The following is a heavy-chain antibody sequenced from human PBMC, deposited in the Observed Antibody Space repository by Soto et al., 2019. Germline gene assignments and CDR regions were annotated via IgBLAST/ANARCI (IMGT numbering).Heavy chain of an antibody. V-gene: IGHV4-34*01. CDR2: INHSGST. J-gene: IGHJ4*02. D-gene: IGHD3-22*01. CDR1: GGSFSGYY. CDR3: ARVARSYYDSSGYGDFDY. Sequence: QVQLQQWGAGLLKPSETLSLTCAVYGGSFSGYYWSWIRQPPGKGLEWIGEINHSGSTNYNPSLKSRVTISVDTSKNQFSLKLSSVTAADTAVYYCARVARSYYDSSGYGDFDYWGQGTLVTVSS.